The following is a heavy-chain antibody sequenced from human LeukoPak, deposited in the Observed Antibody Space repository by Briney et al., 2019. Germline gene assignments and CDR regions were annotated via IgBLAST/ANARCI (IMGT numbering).Heavy chain of an antibody. D-gene: IGHD2-2*01. CDR2: IYYSGST. Sequence: SETLSLTCTVSGGSISSYYWSWIRQPPGKGLKWIGYIYYSGSTNYNPSLKSRVTISVDTSKNQFSLKLSSVTAADTAVYYCARGREYQLLFDYWGQGTLVTVSS. V-gene: IGHV4-59*01. J-gene: IGHJ4*02. CDR1: GGSISSYY. CDR3: ARGREYQLLFDY.